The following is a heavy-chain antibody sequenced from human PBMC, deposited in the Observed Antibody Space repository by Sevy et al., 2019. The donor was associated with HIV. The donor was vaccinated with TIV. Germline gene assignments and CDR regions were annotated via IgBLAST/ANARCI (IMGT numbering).Heavy chain of an antibody. CDR2: IKQDGSEK. Sequence: GGSLRLSCAASGFTFSSYWMSWVRQAPGKGLEWVANIKQDGSEKYYVDSVKSRFTISADNAKNSLYLQMNSLRAEDTAVYYCARDWGSYSGSYRYAFDIWGQGTMVTVSS. J-gene: IGHJ3*02. V-gene: IGHV3-7*01. CDR1: GFTFSSYW. D-gene: IGHD1-26*01. CDR3: ARDWGSYSGSYRYAFDI.